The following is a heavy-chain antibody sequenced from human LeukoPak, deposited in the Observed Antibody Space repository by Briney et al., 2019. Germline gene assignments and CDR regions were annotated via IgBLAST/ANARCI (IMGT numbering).Heavy chain of an antibody. CDR1: GYNFTTYG. CDR3: ARGSQTWFGELTLNWFDP. D-gene: IGHD3-10*01. CDR2: MNPNSGNT. V-gene: IGHV1-8*01. Sequence: GASVKVSCKASGYNFTTYGVSWVRQAPGQRPEWMGWMNPNSGNTGYAQKFQGRVTMTRNTSISTAYMELSSLRSEDTAVYYCARGSQTWFGELTLNWFDPWGQGTLVTVSS. J-gene: IGHJ5*02.